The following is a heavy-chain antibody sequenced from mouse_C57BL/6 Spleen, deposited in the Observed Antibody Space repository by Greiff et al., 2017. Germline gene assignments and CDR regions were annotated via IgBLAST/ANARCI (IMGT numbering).Heavy chain of an antibody. J-gene: IGHJ4*01. CDR1: GYTFTSYW. D-gene: IGHD3-1*01. CDR3: ARSGSDYGAIDY. CDR2: IYPGSGST. Sequence: VQLQQPGAELVKPGASVKMSCKASGYTFTSYWITWVKQRPGQGLEWIGDIYPGSGSTNYNEKLKSKATLTVDTSSSTAYMQLSSLTSEDSAVYYCARSGSDYGAIDYWGQGTSVTVSS. V-gene: IGHV1-55*01.